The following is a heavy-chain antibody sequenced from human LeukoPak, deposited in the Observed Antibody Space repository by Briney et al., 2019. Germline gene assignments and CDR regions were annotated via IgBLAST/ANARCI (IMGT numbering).Heavy chain of an antibody. CDR2: INHHGHI. CDR1: GFTFNHYA. Sequence: GGSLRLSCAASGFTFNHYAMSWVRQAPGKGLEGVSGINHHGHIFYADSVKGRFTISRDNSKNTVFLQMNSLRAGDTAEYFCARDHGSQDSGAWYVFDYWGRGTLVTVSS. V-gene: IGHV3-23*01. D-gene: IGHD6-19*01. J-gene: IGHJ4*02. CDR3: ARDHGSQDSGAWYVFDY.